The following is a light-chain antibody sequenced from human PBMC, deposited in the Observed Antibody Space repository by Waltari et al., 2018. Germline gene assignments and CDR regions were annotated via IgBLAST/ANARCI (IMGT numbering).Light chain of an antibody. V-gene: IGLV3-25*03. CDR2: KDT. Sequence: SYDLTQPPSVSVSPGQTARITCSGNALPKVYSYWYQQKPGQAPLLLIYKDTQRASGIPERFSGSTSGTTVTLTISGVQAEDAADYYCQSADTDFANHVLFGGGTQLTVL. J-gene: IGLJ2*01. CDR1: ALPKVY. CDR3: QSADTDFANHVL.